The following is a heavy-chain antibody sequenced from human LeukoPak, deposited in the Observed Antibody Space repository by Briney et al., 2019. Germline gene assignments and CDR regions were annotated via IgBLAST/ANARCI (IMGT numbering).Heavy chain of an antibody. J-gene: IGHJ3*02. Sequence: GGSLRLSCAASGFTFTSYWMSWVRQAPGKGLEWVANIKQDGSEKYYVDSVKGRFTISRDNAKNSLYVQMNSLRAEDTAVYYCATKEGSTIFGLGGRDAFDIWGQGTMVTVSS. V-gene: IGHV3-7*03. D-gene: IGHD3-3*01. CDR1: GFTFTSYW. CDR3: ATKEGSTIFGLGGRDAFDI. CDR2: IKQDGSEK.